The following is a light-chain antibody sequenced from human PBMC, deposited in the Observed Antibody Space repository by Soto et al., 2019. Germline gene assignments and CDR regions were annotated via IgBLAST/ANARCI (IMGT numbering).Light chain of an antibody. V-gene: IGKV1-9*01. J-gene: IGKJ4*01. Sequence: DIQLTQSPSFLSASVGDGGTITWRASQGISSYLGWYQQKPGKAPKLLIYAASTLQSGVPSRFSGSGSGTEFTLTISSLQPEDFATYYCQQLNSYPLTFGGGTKVEIK. CDR3: QQLNSYPLT. CDR2: AAS. CDR1: QGISSY.